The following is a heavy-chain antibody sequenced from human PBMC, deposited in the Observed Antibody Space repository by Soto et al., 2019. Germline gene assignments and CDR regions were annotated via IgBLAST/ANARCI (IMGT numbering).Heavy chain of an antibody. J-gene: IGHJ4*02. CDR2: ISSSSSTK. V-gene: IGHV3-48*01. CDR1: GFTFSSYS. CDR3: ARDSSGWYNFDY. Sequence: EVQLVESGGGLVQPGGSLRLSCAASGFTFSSYSMNWVRQAPGKGLEWVLHISSSSSTKYYADSVKGRFTISRDNAKNSLYLQMNSLRAEDTAVYYCARDSSGWYNFDYWGQGTLVTVSS. D-gene: IGHD6-19*01.